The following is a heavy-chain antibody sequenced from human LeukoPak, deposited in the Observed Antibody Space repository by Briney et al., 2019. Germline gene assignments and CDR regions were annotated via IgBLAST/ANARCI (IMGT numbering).Heavy chain of an antibody. V-gene: IGHV1-24*01. CDR1: GYTLTELS. J-gene: IGHJ3*02. CDR3: ATAQTTVTTVAPFDI. D-gene: IGHD4-17*01. Sequence: ASVRVSCKVSGYTLTELSMHWVRQAPGKGLEWVGGFDPEDGETIYAQKVQGRVTMTEDTSTDTAYMELSSLRSEDTAVYYCATAQTTVTTVAPFDISGHQTMVTVSS. CDR2: FDPEDGET.